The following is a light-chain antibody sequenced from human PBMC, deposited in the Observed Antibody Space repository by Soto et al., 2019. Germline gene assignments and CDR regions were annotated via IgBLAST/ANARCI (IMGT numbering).Light chain of an antibody. CDR2: DAS. V-gene: IGKV1-13*02. CDR1: QGISSA. Sequence: AIQLTQSPSSLSASVGDRVTITCRASQGISSALAWYQQKPGKAPKLLLYDASSLESGVPSRFSGSGSGTDFTLTLSSLQPEDFATYYCKQFNSYPITFGQGTRLEIK. CDR3: KQFNSYPIT. J-gene: IGKJ5*01.